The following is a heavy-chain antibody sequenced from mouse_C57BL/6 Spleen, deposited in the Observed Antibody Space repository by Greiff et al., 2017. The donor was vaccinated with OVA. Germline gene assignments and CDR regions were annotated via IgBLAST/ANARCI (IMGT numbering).Heavy chain of an antibody. V-gene: IGHV1-81*01. D-gene: IGHD3-2*02. CDR1: GYTFTSYG. CDR2: IYPRSGNT. Sequence: VQLQESGAELARPGASVKLSCKASGYTFTSYGISWVKQRTGQGLEWIGEIYPRSGNTYYNEKFKGKATLTADKSSSTAYMELRSLTSEDSAVYFCARREQLRPLDYWGQGTTLTVSS. CDR3: ARREQLRPLDY. J-gene: IGHJ2*01.